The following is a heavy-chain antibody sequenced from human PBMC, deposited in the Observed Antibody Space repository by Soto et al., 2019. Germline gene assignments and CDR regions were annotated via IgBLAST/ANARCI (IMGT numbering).Heavy chain of an antibody. CDR2: INGDGTTT. D-gene: IGHD3-3*01. Sequence: GGSLRLSCAASEFTFTNYGMHWVRQPPGKGLVWVSRINGDGTTTNYADSVKGRFTISRDNAKNTLYLQINSLRAEDTAVYYCARGLRFWYGVDVWGQGTTVTVSS. CDR1: EFTFTNYG. CDR3: ARGLRFWYGVDV. J-gene: IGHJ6*02. V-gene: IGHV3-74*01.